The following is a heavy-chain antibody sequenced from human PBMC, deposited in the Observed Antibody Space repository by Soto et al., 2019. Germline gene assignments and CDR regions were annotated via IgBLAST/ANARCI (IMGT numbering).Heavy chain of an antibody. V-gene: IGHV3-7*04. D-gene: IGHD3-16*01. CDR2: IKQDGSEK. J-gene: IGHJ5*02. CDR3: GRVGAS. Sequence: EGQLVESGGGLVQPGGSLRLSCAASGFPFGSYWMTWVRQAPGKGLEWVANIKQDGSEKYYVDSVEGRFTISRDNANNSLYLEMNSLRVEDAAVYYCGRVGASWGPGTRVTVSS. CDR1: GFPFGSYW.